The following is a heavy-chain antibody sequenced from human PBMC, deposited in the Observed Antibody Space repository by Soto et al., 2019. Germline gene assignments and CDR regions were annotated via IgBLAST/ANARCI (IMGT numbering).Heavy chain of an antibody. CDR3: AKDCGTTGIGGWFDS. CDR2: ISGHAGAT. CDR1: GFNFRSHA. J-gene: IGHJ5*01. D-gene: IGHD1-1*01. Sequence: EVQLLESGGGLVQPGGSLRVSCAVSGFNFRSHAMSWVRQAPGKGLEWVSGISGHAGATYYTDSVKGRFTISRDNSKNTLFLQMNSLRAEDTAIYYCAKDCGTTGIGGWFDSWGQGTLVSVSS. V-gene: IGHV3-23*01.